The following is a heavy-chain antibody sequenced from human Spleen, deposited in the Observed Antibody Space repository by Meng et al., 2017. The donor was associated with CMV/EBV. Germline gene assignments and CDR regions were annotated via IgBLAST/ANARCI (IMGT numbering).Heavy chain of an antibody. CDR2: ISYDGSNK. V-gene: IGHV3-30*04. CDR3: ARDHYDFWSGYSLNNWFDP. Sequence: GESLKISCAASGFTFSTFAMHWVRQTPGKGLEWVAVISYDGSNKYYADSVMGRFTISRDNAKNSLYLQMNSLRAEDTAVYYCARDHYDFWSGYSLNNWFDPWGQGTLVTVSS. D-gene: IGHD3-3*01. CDR1: GFTFSTFA. J-gene: IGHJ5*02.